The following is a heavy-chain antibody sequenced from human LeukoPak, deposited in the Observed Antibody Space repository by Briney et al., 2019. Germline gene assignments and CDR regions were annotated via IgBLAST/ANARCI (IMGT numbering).Heavy chain of an antibody. V-gene: IGHV3-11*01. CDR3: ARDSGPGVRAFDI. J-gene: IGHJ3*02. CDR2: ISNTGDFI. D-gene: IGHD3-10*01. Sequence: GGSLRLSCAVSGLIFSDEYMSWIRQPPGKGLEWISYISNTGDFIAYADSVKGRFTISRDNAKNSLYLQMNSLRAEDTAVYYCARDSGPGVRAFDIWGQGTMVTVSS. CDR1: GLIFSDEY.